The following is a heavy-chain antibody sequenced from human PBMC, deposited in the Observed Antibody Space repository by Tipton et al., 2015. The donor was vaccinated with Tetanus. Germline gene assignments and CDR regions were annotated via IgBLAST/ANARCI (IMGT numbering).Heavy chain of an antibody. J-gene: IGHJ2*01. CDR2: ISNDGDNK. CDR1: GITFSSHA. Sequence: SLRLSCAASGITFSSHALHWVRQAPGKGLEWVAVISNDGDNKFYADSVTGRFTISRDNSKNTLYLQMNSLRAEDTALYYCARGGLCVGPACAGISPLLDVWGRGTLVTVSS. D-gene: IGHD2-15*01. V-gene: IGHV3-30-3*01. CDR3: ARGGLCVGPACAGISPLLDV.